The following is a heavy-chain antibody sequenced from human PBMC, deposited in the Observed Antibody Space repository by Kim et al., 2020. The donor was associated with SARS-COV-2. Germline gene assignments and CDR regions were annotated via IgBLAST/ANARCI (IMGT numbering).Heavy chain of an antibody. CDR3: ARDLRALSFGLRYFDWLPYGMDV. D-gene: IGHD3-9*01. V-gene: IGHV3-33*01. CDR2: IWYDGSNK. Sequence: GGSLRLSCAASGFTFSSYGMHWVRQAPGKGLEWVAVIWYDGSNKYYADSVKGRFTISRDNSKNTLYLQMNSLRAEDTAVYYCARDLRALSFGLRYFDWLPYGMDVWGQGTTVTVSS. CDR1: GFTFSSYG. J-gene: IGHJ6*02.